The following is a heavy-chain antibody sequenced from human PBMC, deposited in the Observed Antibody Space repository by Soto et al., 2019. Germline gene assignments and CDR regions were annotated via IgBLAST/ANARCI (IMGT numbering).Heavy chain of an antibody. J-gene: IGHJ4*02. D-gene: IGHD2-15*01. CDR2: IYHSGST. V-gene: IGHV4-30-2*01. CDR1: GGSITSGGYS. CDR3: ARVVVVPAIWXXYFDS. Sequence: QLQLQESGSGLVKPSQTLSLTCAVSGGSITSGGYSWSWIRQPPGKGLEWIANIYHSGSTYYNPSLKSRVTISLNRSNNQFYLDLSSVTAADTAVYYCARVVVVPAIWXXYFDSWGQGTLVTVSS.